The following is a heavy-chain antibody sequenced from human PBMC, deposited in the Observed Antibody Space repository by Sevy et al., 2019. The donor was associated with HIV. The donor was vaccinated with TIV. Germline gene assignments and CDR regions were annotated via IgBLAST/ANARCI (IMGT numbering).Heavy chain of an antibody. D-gene: IGHD3-16*02. CDR2: ISTSGGST. CDR3: AKENMITFGGVIVPNFDY. V-gene: IGHV3-23*01. Sequence: GGSLRLSCAAAGFTFSSFAMSWVRQAPGKGLEWVSGISTSGGSTYYTDSVKGRFTISRDNSKNTLYLQMNSLRAEDTAVYYCAKENMITFGGVIVPNFDYWGQGTLVTVSS. CDR1: GFTFSSFA. J-gene: IGHJ4*02.